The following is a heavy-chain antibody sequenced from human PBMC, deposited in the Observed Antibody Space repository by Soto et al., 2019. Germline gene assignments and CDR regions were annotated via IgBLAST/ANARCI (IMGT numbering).Heavy chain of an antibody. V-gene: IGHV1-18*01. D-gene: IGHD6-19*01. J-gene: IGHJ4*02. CDR2: ISAYNGNT. CDR1: GYTFTSYG. Sequence: ASVKVSCKASGYTFTSYGISWVRQAPGQGLEWMGWISAYNGNTNYAQKLQGRVTMTKDTSTDTAYMELSSLRSEDTAVYYCATESTYSSGNYWGQGTLVTVS. CDR3: ATESTYSSGNY.